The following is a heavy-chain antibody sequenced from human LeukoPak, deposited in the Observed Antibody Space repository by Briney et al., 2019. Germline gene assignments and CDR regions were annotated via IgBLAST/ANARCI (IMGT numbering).Heavy chain of an antibody. J-gene: IGHJ5*02. CDR2: ISHDGMNA. D-gene: IGHD6-19*01. Sequence: PGGSLRLSCAASGLHFSGTAMSWVRQAPGKGLEWVSAISHDGMNAYYADSVTGRFTISRDNSKKTVSLEMSSLTAADTGVYYCAKDGAQYSSGPECDPRGQGALVTVSP. CDR1: GLHFSGTA. CDR3: AKDGAQYSSGPECDP. V-gene: IGHV3-23*01.